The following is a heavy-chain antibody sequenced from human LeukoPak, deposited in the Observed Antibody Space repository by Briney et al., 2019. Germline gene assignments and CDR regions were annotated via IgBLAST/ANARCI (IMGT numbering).Heavy chain of an antibody. CDR2: ISGSGGST. V-gene: IGHV3-23*01. J-gene: IGHJ4*02. D-gene: IGHD2-21*02. CDR3: AKGRGYIVVVTGDYFDY. CDR1: GFTFSSYA. Sequence: GGSLRLSCAASGFTFSSYAMSWVRQAPGKGLEWVSAISGSGGSTYYADSVKGRFTISRDNSKNTLYLQMNRLRAEDTAVYYCAKGRGYIVVVTGDYFDYWGQGTLVTVSS.